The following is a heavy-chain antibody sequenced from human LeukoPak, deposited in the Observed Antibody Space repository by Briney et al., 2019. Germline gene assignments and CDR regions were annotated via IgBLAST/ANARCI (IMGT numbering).Heavy chain of an antibody. CDR3: ACLPAAIPFDY. Sequence: GASLRLSCAASRFTFSTYAMSWVRQAPGKGLEWVSTISPNVGSTYYADSVKGRFTISRDNSKNTLYLQMDSLRAEDTAVYYCACLPAAIPFDYWGQGTLVTVSS. J-gene: IGHJ4*02. V-gene: IGHV3-23*01. CDR1: RFTFSTYA. CDR2: ISPNVGST. D-gene: IGHD2-2*02.